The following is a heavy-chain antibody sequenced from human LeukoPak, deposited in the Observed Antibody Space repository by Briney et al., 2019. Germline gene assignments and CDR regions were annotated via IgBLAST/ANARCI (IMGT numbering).Heavy chain of an antibody. J-gene: IGHJ4*02. CDR3: ARAYAGYASRFDY. D-gene: IGHD1-1*01. CDR1: GGSISSSSYY. V-gene: IGHV4-39*07. CDR2: IYYSGNT. Sequence: SETLSLTCSVSGGSISSSSYYWGWIRQPPGKGLEWIGSIYYSGNTYNNPSLKSRVTVSVDTSKNQFSLKLSSVIGADTAVYYCARAYAGYASRFDYWGQGILVTVSS.